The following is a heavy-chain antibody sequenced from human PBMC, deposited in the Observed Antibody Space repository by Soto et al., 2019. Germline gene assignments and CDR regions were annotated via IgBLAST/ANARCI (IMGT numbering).Heavy chain of an antibody. Sequence: ASVKVSCKASGGTFSSYISWVRQAPGQRLEWMGWINAGNGNTKYSQKFQGRVTFTSDTSANTAYLELSSLLSEDTAVYYCARPKDYDDCLDLWGQGTLVTVSS. V-gene: IGHV1-3*01. J-gene: IGHJ4*02. CDR1: GGTFSSY. D-gene: IGHD3-22*01. CDR2: INAGNGNT. CDR3: ARPKDYDDCLDL.